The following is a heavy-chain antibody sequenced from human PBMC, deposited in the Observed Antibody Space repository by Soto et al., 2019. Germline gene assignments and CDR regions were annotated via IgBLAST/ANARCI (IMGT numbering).Heavy chain of an antibody. J-gene: IGHJ6*03. Sequence: GGSLRLSCAASGFTFSSYGMHWVRQAPGKGLEWVAVIWYDGSNKYYADSGKGRLAISRDNSKNTLYLQRNSLRAEDTAVYYCARDAVYYDFWSGYPYYYYYMDVWGKGTTVTVSS. V-gene: IGHV3-33*01. CDR3: ARDAVYYDFWSGYPYYYYYMDV. CDR2: IWYDGSNK. D-gene: IGHD3-3*01. CDR1: GFTFSSYG.